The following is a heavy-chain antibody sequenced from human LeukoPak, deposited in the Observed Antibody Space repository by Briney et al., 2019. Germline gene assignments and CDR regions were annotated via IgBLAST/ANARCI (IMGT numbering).Heavy chain of an antibody. D-gene: IGHD1-26*01. CDR3: AREGGSSHFDY. J-gene: IGHJ4*02. V-gene: IGHV4-38-2*02. CDR1: GYSISSGYY. Sequence: KPSETLSLTCTVSGYSISSGYYWGWIRQPPGKGLEWIGSIYHSGSTNYNPSLKSRVTMSVDTSKNQFSLKLSSVTAADTAVYYCAREGGSSHFDYWGQGTLVTVSS. CDR2: IYHSGST.